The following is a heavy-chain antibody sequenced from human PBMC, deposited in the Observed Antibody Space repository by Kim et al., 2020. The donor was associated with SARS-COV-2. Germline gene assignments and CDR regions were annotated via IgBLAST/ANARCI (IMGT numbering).Heavy chain of an antibody. CDR1: GFTFSNYA. V-gene: IGHV3-23*01. D-gene: IGHD5-18*01. Sequence: GGSLRLSCAASGFTFSNYALTWVRQAPGKGLEWVSSINENGGATFYADSVKGRFTISRDNSKNTLYVQMNSLRPEDTAIYYCAALGRRGYTFCSGGFWG. CDR3: AALGRRGYTFCSGGF. J-gene: IGHJ3*01. CDR2: INENGGAT.